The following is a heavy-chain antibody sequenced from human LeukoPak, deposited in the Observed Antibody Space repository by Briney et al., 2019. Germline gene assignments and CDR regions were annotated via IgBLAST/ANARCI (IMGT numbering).Heavy chain of an antibody. CDR2: ISSSSNTI. V-gene: IGHV3-48*04. CDR3: AREGAFRGVLVIYAMDV. D-gene: IGHD3-16*02. Sequence: GGSLRLSCAASGFTFNDYSMNWVRQAPGKGLEWVSYISSSSNTIYYAASVRGRFTVSRDNAKNSLYLHMNSLRADDTAVYYCAREGAFRGVLVIYAMDVWGQGTTVTVSS. J-gene: IGHJ6*02. CDR1: GFTFNDYS.